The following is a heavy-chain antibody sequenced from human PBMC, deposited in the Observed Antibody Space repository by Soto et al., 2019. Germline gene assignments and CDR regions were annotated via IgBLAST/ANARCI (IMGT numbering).Heavy chain of an antibody. J-gene: IGHJ6*02. CDR1: GGTFSSYA. CDR2: IIPIFGTA. Sequence: SVKVSCKASGGTFSSYAISWVRQAPGQGLEWMGGIIPIFGTANYAQKFQGRVTITADESTSTAYMELSSLRSEDTAVYYCARGQQLVLYYYYGMDVWGQGTTVTVSS. V-gene: IGHV1-69*13. D-gene: IGHD6-13*01. CDR3: ARGQQLVLYYYYGMDV.